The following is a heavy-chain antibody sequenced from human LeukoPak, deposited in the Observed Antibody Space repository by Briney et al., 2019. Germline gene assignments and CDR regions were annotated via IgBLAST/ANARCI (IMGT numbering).Heavy chain of an antibody. CDR3: ARDRMVRGYGMDV. V-gene: IGHV4-39*07. Sequence: SETLSLTCTVSGGSISSSSYYWGWIRQPPGKGLEWIGSIYYSGSTYYNPSLKSRVTISVDTSKNQFSLKLSSVTAADTAVYYCARDRMVRGYGMDVWGQGTTVTVSS. D-gene: IGHD3-10*01. CDR1: GGSISSSSYY. CDR2: IYYSGST. J-gene: IGHJ6*02.